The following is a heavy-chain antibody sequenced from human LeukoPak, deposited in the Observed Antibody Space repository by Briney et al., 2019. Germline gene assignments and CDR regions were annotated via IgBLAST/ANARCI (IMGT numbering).Heavy chain of an antibody. CDR1: GFAVSSNY. CDR3: AREGTSGHGISDLGLDS. Sequence: GGSLRLSCAASGFAVSSNYMTWVRQAPGKGLEWVSVLTSVGGTIYADSVKGRFTISRDNSKNTLYLHLNSLRVEDTAVYFCAREGTSGHGISDLGLDSWGQGTLVTVSS. CDR2: LTSVGGT. J-gene: IGHJ4*02. D-gene: IGHD3-10*01. V-gene: IGHV3-66*01.